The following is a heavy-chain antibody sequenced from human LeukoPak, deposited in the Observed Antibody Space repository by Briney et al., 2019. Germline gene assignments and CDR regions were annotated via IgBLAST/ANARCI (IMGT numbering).Heavy chain of an antibody. CDR2: ISTSGRSI. J-gene: IGHJ4*02. D-gene: IGHD3-10*01. CDR1: GFTFSDYF. V-gene: IGHV3-11*01. Sequence: GGSLRLSCAASGFTFSDYFMTLIRQAPGKGLEWVSYISTSGRSIDYADSVRGRFTISRDNAKNSLYLQMNSLRAEDTAVYYCARRSYGSGSDHFDYWGQGTLVTVSS. CDR3: ARRSYGSGSDHFDY.